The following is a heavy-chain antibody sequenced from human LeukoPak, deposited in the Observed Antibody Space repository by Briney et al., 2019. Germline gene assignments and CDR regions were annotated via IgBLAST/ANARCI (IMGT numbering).Heavy chain of an antibody. CDR2: INHSGST. J-gene: IGHJ4*02. CDR3: ARGRPGGGY. D-gene: IGHD4-23*01. CDR1: GGSFSGYY. V-gene: IGHV4-34*01. Sequence: SETLSLTCAVYGGSFSGYYWSWIRQPPGKGLEWIGEINHSGSTNYNPSLKSRVTISVDTSKNQFSLKLSSVTAADTAVYCCARGRPGGGYWGQGTLVTVSS.